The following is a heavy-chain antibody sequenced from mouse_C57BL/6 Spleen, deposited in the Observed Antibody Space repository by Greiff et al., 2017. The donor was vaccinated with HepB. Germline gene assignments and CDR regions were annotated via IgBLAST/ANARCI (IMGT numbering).Heavy chain of an antibody. CDR3: ARDYGSHFDY. D-gene: IGHD1-1*01. CDR1: GFTFSDYG. CDR2: ISSGSSTI. V-gene: IGHV5-17*01. Sequence: EVKLVESGGGLVKPGGSLKLSCAASGFTFSDYGMHWVRQAPEKGLEWVAYISSGSSTIYYADTVKGRFTISRDNAKNTLFLQMTSLRSEDTAMYYCARDYGSHFDYWGQGTTLTVSS. J-gene: IGHJ2*01.